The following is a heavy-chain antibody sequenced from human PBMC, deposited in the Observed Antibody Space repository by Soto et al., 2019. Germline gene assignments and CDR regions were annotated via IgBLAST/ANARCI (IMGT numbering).Heavy chain of an antibody. J-gene: IGHJ4*02. Sequence: QVQLQESGPGLVKPSETLSLTCTVSGGSISSYYWSWIRQPPGKGLEWIGYIYYSGSTNYNPSLKSRXXIXVXXSKNQFSLKLSSVTDADTAVYYCARVPYGDYRFDYWGQGTLVTVSS. CDR1: GGSISSYY. D-gene: IGHD4-17*01. V-gene: IGHV4-59*01. CDR2: IYYSGST. CDR3: ARVPYGDYRFDY.